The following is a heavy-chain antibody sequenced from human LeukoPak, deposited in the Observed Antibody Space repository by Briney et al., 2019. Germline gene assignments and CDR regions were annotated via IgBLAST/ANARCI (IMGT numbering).Heavy chain of an antibody. D-gene: IGHD3-22*01. CDR2: IHYTGST. V-gene: IGHV4-59*08. J-gene: IGHJ3*02. CDR1: GGPITVYH. Sequence: QPSDTLSLTCSVSGGPITVYHWIWIRQPPGKGLEFIGYIHYTGSTNYNPSLKSRVTISVDTSKNQFSLKLSSVTAADTAVYFCARGPYSYDSSGAFDIWGQGTMVTVSS. CDR3: ARGPYSYDSSGAFDI.